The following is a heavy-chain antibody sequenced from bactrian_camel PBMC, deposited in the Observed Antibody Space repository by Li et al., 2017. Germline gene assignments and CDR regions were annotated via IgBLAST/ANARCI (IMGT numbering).Heavy chain of an antibody. J-gene: IGHJ6*01. CDR3: GRGGLLTLFDFGY. D-gene: IGHD5*01. CDR2: IDSDGTT. CDR1: AYTYSANC. V-gene: IGHV3S53*01. Sequence: VQLVESGGGSVQAGGSLGLSCAASAYTYSANCMGWFRQAPGEEREGVAAIDSDGTTNYADSVKDRFTISRDNGKNSLYLQMSSLKAEDTAMYYCGRGGLLTLFDFGYWGQGTQVTVS.